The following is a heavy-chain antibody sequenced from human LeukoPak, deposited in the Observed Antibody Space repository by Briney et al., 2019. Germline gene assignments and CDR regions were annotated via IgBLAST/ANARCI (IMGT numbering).Heavy chain of an antibody. J-gene: IGHJ6*03. CDR3: ARVKRSATVTPGGYYYYMDV. Sequence: SETLSLTCTVPGGSISSFYWSWIRQPPGKGLEWIGYMYYSGSTNYNPSLKSRVTISVDTSKNQFSLKLSSVTAADTAVYYCARVKRSATVTPGGYYYYMDVWGKGTTVTVSS. CDR1: GGSISSFY. D-gene: IGHD4-17*01. V-gene: IGHV4-59*01. CDR2: MYYSGST.